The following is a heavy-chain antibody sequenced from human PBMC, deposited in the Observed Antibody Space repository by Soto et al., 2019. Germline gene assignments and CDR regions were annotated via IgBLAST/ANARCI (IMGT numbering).Heavy chain of an antibody. D-gene: IGHD2-21*01. CDR3: ARRAGGEVVWYCDL. V-gene: IGHV3-23*01. Sequence: EVQLLESGGGLVQPGGSLRLSCAASGFTFSNFAMTWFRQTPGKGLEWVSRISGRGGATYYADFVKGRFTVSRDNSNDTLYRQMDSLNDEDTAVYYGARRAGGEVVWYCDLGGRGTLASVSS. CDR1: GFTFSNFA. J-gene: IGHJ2*01. CDR2: ISGRGGAT.